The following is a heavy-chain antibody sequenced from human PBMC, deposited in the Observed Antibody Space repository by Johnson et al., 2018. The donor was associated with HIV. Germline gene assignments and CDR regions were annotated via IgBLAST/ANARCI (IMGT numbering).Heavy chain of an antibody. CDR2: INSDGSST. J-gene: IGHJ3*02. Sequence: VQLVESGGGVVQPGRSLRLSCAASGFTFSSHWMHWVRQPPGKGLVWVSRINSDGSSTSYADSVTGRFTISRDNAKNTLYLQMNSLKTEDTAVYYCTTDADSSSCNDAFDMWGQGTMVTVSS. CDR1: GFTFSSHW. D-gene: IGHD6-13*01. V-gene: IGHV3-74*01. CDR3: TTDADSSSCNDAFDM.